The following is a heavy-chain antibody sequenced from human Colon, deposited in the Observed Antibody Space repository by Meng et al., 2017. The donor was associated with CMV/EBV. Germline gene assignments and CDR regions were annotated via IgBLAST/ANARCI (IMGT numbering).Heavy chain of an antibody. CDR2: INPYDRTL. J-gene: IGHJ4*02. CDR3: VREGRGLKYFDY. V-gene: IGHV1-46*01. CDR1: GDTFTNHY. Sequence: SCKATGDTFTNHYIPWVRQAPGQGLEWMGLINPYDRTLDYGRRFRGRITVTRDASSSTVYMELSSLRSEDTAIFYCVREGRGLKYFDYWGQGTLVTVSS.